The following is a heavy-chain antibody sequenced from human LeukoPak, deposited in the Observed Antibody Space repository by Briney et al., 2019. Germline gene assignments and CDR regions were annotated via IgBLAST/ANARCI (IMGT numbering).Heavy chain of an antibody. J-gene: IGHJ6*02. Sequence: ASVKVSCKASGYTFTGYYMHWVRQAPGQGLEWMGIINPSGGSTSYAQKFQGRVTMTRDTSTSTVYMELSSLRSEDTAVYYCATNDFWSLKYYYYGMDVWGQGTTVTVSS. CDR1: GYTFTGYY. D-gene: IGHD3-3*01. CDR3: ATNDFWSLKYYYYGMDV. V-gene: IGHV1-46*01. CDR2: INPSGGST.